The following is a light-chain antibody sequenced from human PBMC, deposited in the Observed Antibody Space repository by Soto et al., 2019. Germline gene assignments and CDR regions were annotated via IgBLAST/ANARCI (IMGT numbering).Light chain of an antibody. CDR3: SSFTSSSTQV. V-gene: IGLV2-14*01. Sequence: QSVLTQTASVSGSPGQSITISCTGTSSDVGGYNYVSWYQQHPGKVPKLMIYEVTNRPSGVSNRFSGSKSGNTASLTISGLQAEDEADYYCSSFTSSSTQVFGGGTKLTVL. J-gene: IGLJ2*01. CDR1: SSDVGGYNY. CDR2: EVT.